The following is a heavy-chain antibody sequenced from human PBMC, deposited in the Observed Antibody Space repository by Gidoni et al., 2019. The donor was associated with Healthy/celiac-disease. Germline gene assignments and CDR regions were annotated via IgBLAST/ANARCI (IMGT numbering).Heavy chain of an antibody. Sequence: QITLKESGPTLVKPTQTLTLTCTFSGFSLSTSGVGVGWIRQPPGKALEWLALIYWDDDKRYSPSLKSRLTITKDTSKNQVVLTMTNMDPVDTATYYCAHTSLYYDFWSGRTATNWFDPWGQGTLVTVSS. V-gene: IGHV2-5*02. D-gene: IGHD3-3*01. J-gene: IGHJ5*02. CDR2: IYWDDDK. CDR1: GFSLSTSGVG. CDR3: AHTSLYYDFWSGRTATNWFDP.